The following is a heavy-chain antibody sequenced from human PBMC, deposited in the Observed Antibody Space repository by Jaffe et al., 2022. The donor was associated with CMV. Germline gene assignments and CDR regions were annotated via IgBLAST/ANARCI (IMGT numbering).Heavy chain of an antibody. CDR1: GYTFTSYG. J-gene: IGHJ3*02. CDR2: ISAYNGNT. CDR3: ASLTTVTTGMESPDAFDI. V-gene: IGHV1-18*04. D-gene: IGHD4-17*01. Sequence: QVQLVQSGAEVKKPGASVKVSCKASGYTFTSYGISWVRQAPGQGLEWMGWISAYNGNTNYAQKLQGRVTMTTDTSTSTAYMELRSLRSDDTAVYYCASLTTVTTGMESPDAFDIWGQGTMVTVSS.